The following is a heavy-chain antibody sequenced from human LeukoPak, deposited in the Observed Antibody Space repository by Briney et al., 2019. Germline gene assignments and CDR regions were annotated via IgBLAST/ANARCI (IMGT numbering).Heavy chain of an antibody. CDR2: VNHSGRT. CDR1: GGSFSGYF. CDR3: ARGQFQRDY. V-gene: IGHV4-34*01. J-gene: IGHJ4*02. Sequence: SETLSLTCAVYGGSFSGYFWSWIRQPPGKGLEWIGEVNHSGRTNYNPSLKSRVTISVDQSKNQFSLNLRSVTAADTAVYYCARGQFQRDYWGQGTLVTVSS.